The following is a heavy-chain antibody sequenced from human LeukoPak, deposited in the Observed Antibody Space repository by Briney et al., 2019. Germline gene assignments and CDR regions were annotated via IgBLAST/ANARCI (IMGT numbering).Heavy chain of an antibody. J-gene: IGHJ5*02. D-gene: IGHD6-6*01. CDR3: ARARSSSGNWFDP. Sequence: GGSLRLSCAASGFTFSSYGMHWVRQAPGKGLEWVAVIWYDGSNKYYADSVKGRFTISRDNSKNTLYLQMNGLRAEDTAVYYCARARSSSGNWFDPWGQGTLVTVSS. CDR2: IWYDGSNK. CDR1: GFTFSSYG. V-gene: IGHV3-33*01.